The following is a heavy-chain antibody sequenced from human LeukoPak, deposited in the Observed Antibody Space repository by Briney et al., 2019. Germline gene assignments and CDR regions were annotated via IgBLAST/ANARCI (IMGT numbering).Heavy chain of an antibody. CDR1: GGSISSNY. Sequence: SETLSLTCSVSGGSISSNYWTWIRQPAGKGLEWIGRIYTSGSTNYNPSLKSRVTMSVDTSKNQFSRKLSSVTAADTAVYYCARVKCSGGSCYWYFDLWGRGTLVTVSS. J-gene: IGHJ2*01. V-gene: IGHV4-4*07. D-gene: IGHD2-15*01. CDR3: ARVKCSGGSCYWYFDL. CDR2: IYTSGST.